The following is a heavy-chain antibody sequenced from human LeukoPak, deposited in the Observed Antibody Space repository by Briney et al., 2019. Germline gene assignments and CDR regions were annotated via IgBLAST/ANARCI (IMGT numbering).Heavy chain of an antibody. CDR1: GYTFNSNY. CDR3: ARDLRYSSGWSASGMDV. Sequence: GASVKVSCKAFGYTFNSNYMHWVRQAPGQGAEWMGVISPSGGSTTYAQKFQGRVTLTRDMSTSTDYLELSSLRSDDTAVYYYARDLRYSSGWSASGMDVWGKGTTVTISS. CDR2: ISPSGGST. D-gene: IGHD6-19*01. J-gene: IGHJ6*03. V-gene: IGHV1-46*02.